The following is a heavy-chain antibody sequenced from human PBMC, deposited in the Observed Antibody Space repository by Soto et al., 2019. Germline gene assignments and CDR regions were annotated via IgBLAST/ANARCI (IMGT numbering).Heavy chain of an antibody. CDR3: ARDLSWGSNWYYYMDV. J-gene: IGHJ6*03. V-gene: IGHV3-48*01. CDR1: GFILSDCA. D-gene: IGHD7-27*01. CDR2: ISSSSSVI. Sequence: EVQLVESGGGLVQPGGSLRLSCATSGFILSDCAMNWVRQAPGKGLEWVSYISSSSSVIDYADSVKGRFTVSRDNARNSLYLQMNSLRAEDTAVYYCARDLSWGSNWYYYMDVWGKGTPVPVSS.